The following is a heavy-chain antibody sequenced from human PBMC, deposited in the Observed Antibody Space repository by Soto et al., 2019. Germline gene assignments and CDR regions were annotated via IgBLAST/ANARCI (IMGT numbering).Heavy chain of an antibody. V-gene: IGHV3-30*18. CDR1: GFTFSSYG. Sequence: QVQLVESGGGVVQPGRSLRLSCAASGFTFSSYGMHWVRQAPGKGLEWVAVISYDGSNKYCADSVKGRFTISRDNSKNTLYLQMNSLRAEDTAVYYCAKGYDSSGAECDYWGQGTLVTVSS. CDR2: ISYDGSNK. J-gene: IGHJ4*02. CDR3: AKGYDSSGAECDY. D-gene: IGHD3-22*01.